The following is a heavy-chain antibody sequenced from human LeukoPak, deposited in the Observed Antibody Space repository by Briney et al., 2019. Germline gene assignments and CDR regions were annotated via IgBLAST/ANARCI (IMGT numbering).Heavy chain of an antibody. CDR2: ISSSSSYI. D-gene: IGHD4-17*01. Sequence: GGSLRLSCAASGFTFSSYSMNWVRQAPGKGLEWVSSISSSSSYIYYADSVKGRFTISRDNAKNSLYLQMNSLRAEDTAVYYSARGHRQAVTTNYWGQGTLVTVSS. V-gene: IGHV3-21*01. CDR3: ARGHRQAVTTNY. J-gene: IGHJ4*02. CDR1: GFTFSSYS.